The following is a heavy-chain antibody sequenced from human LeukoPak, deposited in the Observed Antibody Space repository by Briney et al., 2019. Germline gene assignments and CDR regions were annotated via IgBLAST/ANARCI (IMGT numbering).Heavy chain of an antibody. CDR2: IKQDGSEK. V-gene: IGHV3-7*01. D-gene: IGHD2-15*01. J-gene: IGHJ6*03. CDR3: ARAPCSGGSCYSRKYGPRYYYYMDV. CDR1: GFTFSSYW. Sequence: GGSLRLSCAASGFTFSSYWMSWVRQAPGKGLEWVANIKQDGSEKYYVDSVKGRFTISRDNAKNSLYLQMNSLRAEDTAVYYCARAPCSGGSCYSRKYGPRYYYYMDVWGKGTTVTVSS.